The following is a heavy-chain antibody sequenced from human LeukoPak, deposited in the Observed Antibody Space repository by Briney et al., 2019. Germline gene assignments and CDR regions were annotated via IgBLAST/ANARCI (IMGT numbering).Heavy chain of an antibody. CDR2: IYHSGST. Sequence: SETLSLTCTVSGGSINSGSYYWSWIRQPAGKGLEWIGEIYHSGSTNYNPSLKSRVTISVDKSKNQFSLKLSSVTAADTAVYYCARVVAAAGTGYFDYWGQGTLVTVSS. CDR3: ARVVAAAGTGYFDY. D-gene: IGHD6-13*01. V-gene: IGHV4-61*10. CDR1: GGSINSGSYY. J-gene: IGHJ4*02.